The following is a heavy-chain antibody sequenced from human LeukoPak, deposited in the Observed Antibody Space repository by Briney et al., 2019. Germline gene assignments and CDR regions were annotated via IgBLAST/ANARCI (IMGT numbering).Heavy chain of an antibody. D-gene: IGHD3-22*01. J-gene: IGHJ4*02. CDR3: ARGSGYYLNYFDY. V-gene: IGHV3-30-3*01. CDR1: GFTFSSYA. Sequence: PGRSLRLSCAASGFTFSSYAMHWVRQAPGKGLEWVAVISYDGSNKYYADSVKGRFTISRDNSKNTLYLQMNSLRAEDTAVYYCARGSGYYLNYFDYWGQGTLVTVSS. CDR2: ISYDGSNK.